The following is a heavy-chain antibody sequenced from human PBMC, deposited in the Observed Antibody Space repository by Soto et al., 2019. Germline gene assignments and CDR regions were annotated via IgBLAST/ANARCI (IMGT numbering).Heavy chain of an antibody. CDR3: ARGGGLNQLLSGSDH. V-gene: IGHV3-33*01. J-gene: IGHJ4*02. CDR2: ISYDGSSE. Sequence: QVQLVESGGGVVQPGGSLTLSSTASGFFLSDYGMHWVRQAPGKGLEWVAAISYDGSSEYYSDSVKDRFTTSRDNSKNTLYLHMNRVRVEDGALYHCARGGGLNQLLSGSDHWGQVTLVTVSS. CDR1: GFFLSDYG. D-gene: IGHD2-2*01.